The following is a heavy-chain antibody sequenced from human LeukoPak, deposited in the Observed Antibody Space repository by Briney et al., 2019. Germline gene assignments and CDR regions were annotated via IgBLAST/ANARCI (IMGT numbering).Heavy chain of an antibody. CDR3: ARGSEITGYDPFDY. CDR1: GGSISSSSYY. V-gene: IGHV4-39*07. J-gene: IGHJ4*02. D-gene: IGHD5-12*01. Sequence: SETLSLTCTVSGGSISSSSYYWGWLRQPPGKGLEWIGSIYYSGSTYYNPSLKSRVTISVETSKNEFSLKLRSVTAADTAVYYCARGSEITGYDPFDYWGQGTLVTVSS. CDR2: IYYSGST.